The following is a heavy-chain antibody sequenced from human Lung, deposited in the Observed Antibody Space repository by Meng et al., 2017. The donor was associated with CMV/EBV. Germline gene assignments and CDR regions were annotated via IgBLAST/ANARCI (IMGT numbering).Heavy chain of an antibody. D-gene: IGHD2-2*02. J-gene: IGHJ4*02. Sequence: SCAASGFTVSSNYMSWVRQAPGKGLEWVSVIYSGGSTYYADSVKGRFTISRDNSKNTLYLQMNSLRAEDPAVYYCARIVVPAAIDYWGQGTLVTVSS. CDR1: GFTVSSNY. CDR3: ARIVVPAAIDY. V-gene: IGHV3-53*01. CDR2: IYSGGST.